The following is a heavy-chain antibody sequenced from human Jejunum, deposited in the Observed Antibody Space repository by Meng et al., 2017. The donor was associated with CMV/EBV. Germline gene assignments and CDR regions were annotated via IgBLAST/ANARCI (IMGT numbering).Heavy chain of an antibody. D-gene: IGHD6-19*01. CDR2: IYSGGST. CDR1: GFTVRSNY. V-gene: IGHV3-53*01. J-gene: IGHJ4*02. CDR3: ARDRAGAGLNYFDY. Sequence: EVQLVESGGGLIQPGGFLRLSCAASGFTVRSNYMTWVRQAPGKGLEWVSSIYSGGSTYYADSVKGRFTISRDHSKNTLYLQMNSLRAEDTAVYYCARDRAGAGLNYFDYWGQGTLVTVAS.